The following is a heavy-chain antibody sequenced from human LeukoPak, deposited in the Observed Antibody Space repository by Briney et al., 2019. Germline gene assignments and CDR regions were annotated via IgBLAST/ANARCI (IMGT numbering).Heavy chain of an antibody. J-gene: IGHJ5*02. D-gene: IGHD6-13*01. Sequence: PSETLSLTCAVYGGSFSDYYWSWIRQPPGKGLEWIGEISHSGSTNYNPSLKSRVTISVDTSKNQFSLKLSSVTAADTAVYYCARSGVHSSSWPDLWGQGTLVTVSS. V-gene: IGHV4-34*01. CDR1: GGSFSDYY. CDR3: ARSGVHSSSWPDL. CDR2: ISHSGST.